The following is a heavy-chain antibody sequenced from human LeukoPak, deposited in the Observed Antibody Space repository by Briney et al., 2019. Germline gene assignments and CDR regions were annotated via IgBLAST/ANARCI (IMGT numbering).Heavy chain of an antibody. Sequence: PGGSLRLSCAASGFTVSDNYVNWVRQAPGKGLEWVSVIFSGGTTYYADSVKGRFTISRDNSKNTLFLQINSLRAEDTAMYYCARDGLYNYEIDFWGQGTLVTVSS. V-gene: IGHV3-66*01. CDR1: GFTVSDNY. D-gene: IGHD1-1*01. CDR2: IFSGGTT. CDR3: ARDGLYNYEIDF. J-gene: IGHJ4*02.